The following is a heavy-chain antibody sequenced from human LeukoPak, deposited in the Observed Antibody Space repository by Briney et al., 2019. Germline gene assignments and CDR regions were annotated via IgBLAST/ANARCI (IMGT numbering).Heavy chain of an antibody. V-gene: IGHV1-69*13. D-gene: IGHD2-2*02. CDR1: GGTFSSYA. J-gene: IGHJ4*02. Sequence: ASVRVSCKASGGTFSSYAISWVRQAPGQGLEWMGGIIPIFGTANYAQKFQGRVTITADESTSTAYMELSSLRSEDTAVYYCAISWGGYQLLYIFDYWGQGTLVTVSS. CDR3: AISWGGYQLLYIFDY. CDR2: IIPIFGTA.